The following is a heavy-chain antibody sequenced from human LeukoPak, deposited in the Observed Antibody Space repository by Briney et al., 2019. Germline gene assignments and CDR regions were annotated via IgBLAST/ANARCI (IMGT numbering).Heavy chain of an antibody. CDR3: AAEVGPRDFGN. J-gene: IGHJ4*02. CDR2: IAYDGSNA. CDR1: GFTFSSHA. V-gene: IGHV3-30-3*01. Sequence: GGSLRLSCVASGFTFSSHAMHWVRQAPGKGLEWVAHIAYDGSNAYYPDSVKGRFTISRDNSKNTLSLQMNSLRAEDTAVYYCAAEVGPRDFGNWGQGTLVTVSS. D-gene: IGHD1-26*01.